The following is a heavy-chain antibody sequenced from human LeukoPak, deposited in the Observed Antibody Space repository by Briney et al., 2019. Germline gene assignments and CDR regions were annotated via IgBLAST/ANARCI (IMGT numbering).Heavy chain of an antibody. CDR2: MNPNSGNT. CDR1: GYTFTSYD. Sequence: ASVKVSCKASGYTFTSYDINWVRQATGQGLEWMGWMNPNSGNTGYAQKFQGRVTMTRNTSISTAYMELSSLRSEDTAVYYCARRGRKLYAISWFDPWGQRTLVTVSS. J-gene: IGHJ5*02. V-gene: IGHV1-8*01. D-gene: IGHD2-8*01. CDR3: ARRGRKLYAISWFDP.